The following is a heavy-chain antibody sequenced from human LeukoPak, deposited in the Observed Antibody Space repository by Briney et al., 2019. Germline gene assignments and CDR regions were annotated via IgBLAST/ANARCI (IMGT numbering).Heavy chain of an antibody. CDR3: AKDPGGAAAGAYGMDV. Sequence: GGSLRLSCAASGFTFSSYAISCVRQAPGKGLEWVSAISGSGGSTYYADSVKGRFTISRDNSKNTLYLQMNSLRAEDTAVYYCAKDPGGAAAGAYGMDVWGKGTTVTVSS. CDR2: ISGSGGST. J-gene: IGHJ6*04. CDR1: GFTFSSYA. V-gene: IGHV3-23*01. D-gene: IGHD6-13*01.